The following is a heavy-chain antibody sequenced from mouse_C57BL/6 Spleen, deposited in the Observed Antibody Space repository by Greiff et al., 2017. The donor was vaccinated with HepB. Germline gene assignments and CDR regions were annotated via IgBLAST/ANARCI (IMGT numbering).Heavy chain of an antibody. J-gene: IGHJ4*01. CDR1: GFTFSDFY. CDR3: ARDGGPRAMDY. Sequence: EVNLVESGGGLVQSGRSLRLSCATSGFTFSDFYMEWVRQAPGKGLEWIAASRNKANDYTTEYGASVKGRFIVSRDTSQSILYLQMNALRAEDTASYYCARDGGPRAMDYWGQGTSVTVSS. CDR2: SRNKANDYTT. V-gene: IGHV7-1*01.